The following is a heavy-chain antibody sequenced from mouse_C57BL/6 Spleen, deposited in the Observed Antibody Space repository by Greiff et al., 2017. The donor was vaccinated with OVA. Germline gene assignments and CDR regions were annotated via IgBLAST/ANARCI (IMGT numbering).Heavy chain of an antibody. CDR2: IDPSDSYT. Sequence: QVQLQQPGAELVKPGASVKLSCKASGYTFTSYWMQWVKQRPGQGLEWIGEIDPSDSYTNYNQKFKGKATLTVDTSSNTAYMQISSLTSEDSAVYYCASIYYGYDVYYWGQSTTLTDS. D-gene: IGHD2-2*01. V-gene: IGHV1-50*01. CDR1: GYTFTSYW. CDR3: ASIYYGYDVYY. J-gene: IGHJ2*01.